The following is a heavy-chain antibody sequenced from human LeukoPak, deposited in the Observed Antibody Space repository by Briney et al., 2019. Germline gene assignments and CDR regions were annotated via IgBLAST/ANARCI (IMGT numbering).Heavy chain of an antibody. CDR1: GDSVASNSAS. V-gene: IGHV6-1*01. J-gene: IGHJ4*02. CDR3: VREKGGYCSSGSCYSAIDY. Sequence: SQTLSLTCAVSGDSVASNSASWNWIRQSPSRGVEWLGRTYYRSKWYNDYAVSVKSRITISPDTSKNQFSLQLNSVTPEDTAVYYCVREKGGYCSSGSCYSAIDYWGQGTLVTVSS. D-gene: IGHD2-15*01. CDR2: TYYRSKWYN.